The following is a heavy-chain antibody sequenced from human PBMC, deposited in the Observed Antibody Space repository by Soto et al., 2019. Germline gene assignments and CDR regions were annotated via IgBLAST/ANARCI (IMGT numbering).Heavy chain of an antibody. D-gene: IGHD3-22*01. Sequence: PGESLKISCKGSGYSFTSYWIGWVRQMPGKGLEWMGIIYPGDSDTRYSPSFQGQVTISADKSISTAYLQWSSLKASDTAMYYCARQDYYDSGGLYYFDYWGQGTLVTVSS. J-gene: IGHJ4*02. CDR1: GYSFTSYW. CDR3: ARQDYYDSGGLYYFDY. V-gene: IGHV5-51*01. CDR2: IYPGDSDT.